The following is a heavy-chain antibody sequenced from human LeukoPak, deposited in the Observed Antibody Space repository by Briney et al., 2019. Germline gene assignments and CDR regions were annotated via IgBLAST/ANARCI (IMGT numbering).Heavy chain of an antibody. CDR1: GGGISGYY. Sequence: PSQTLSLTCTVSGGGISGYYWSCIRQPPRKGLGWIGYIYYSGSTNYNPSLKSLVTLSVDTSKNQFSLKMSSVTAADTAVYYCARDQDYGGNWGPYGMDVWGQGTTVTVSS. D-gene: IGHD4-17*01. V-gene: IGHV4-59*01. J-gene: IGHJ6*02. CDR3: ARDQDYGGNWGPYGMDV. CDR2: IYYSGST.